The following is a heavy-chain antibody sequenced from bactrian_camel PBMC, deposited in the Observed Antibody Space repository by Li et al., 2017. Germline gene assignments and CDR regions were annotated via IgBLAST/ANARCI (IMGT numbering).Heavy chain of an antibody. Sequence: HVQLVESGGGSVEAGGSLKLSCAVSGDIFSTSCMGWFRQAPGQGRQLAAFINNNGTTGYPESVKGRFFISLDSAKTTLTLQMNSLQTEDTAVYTCAAGITSRHRGLTFNYWGQGTQVTVS. D-gene: IGHD3*01. CDR3: AAGITSRHRGLTFNY. V-gene: IGHV3S53*01. J-gene: IGHJ4*01. CDR1: GDIFSTSC. CDR2: INNNGTT.